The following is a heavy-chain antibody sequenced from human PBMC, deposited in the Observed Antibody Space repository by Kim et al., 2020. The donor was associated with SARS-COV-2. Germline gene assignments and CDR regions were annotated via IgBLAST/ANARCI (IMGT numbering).Heavy chain of an antibody. CDR3: ARDKYVIQFLEYLGPDYYYGMDV. V-gene: IGHV1-2*02. D-gene: IGHD3-3*01. CDR2: INPNSGGT. J-gene: IGHJ6*02. Sequence: ASVKFSCKASGYTFTAYYMHWVRQAPGQGLEWMGWINPNSGGTNYAQKFQGRVTMTRDTSIGTSYMELSRLRSDDTAVYYCARDKYVIQFLEYLGPDYYYGMDVWGQGTTVTVSS. CDR1: GYTFTAYY.